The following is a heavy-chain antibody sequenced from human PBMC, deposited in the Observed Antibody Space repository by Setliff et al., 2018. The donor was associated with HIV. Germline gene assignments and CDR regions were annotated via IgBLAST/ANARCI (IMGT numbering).Heavy chain of an antibody. V-gene: IGHV3-11*06. J-gene: IGHJ6*03. CDR2: ISSSSSSYT. Sequence: GGSLRLSCAASGFTVSERYMSWIRQAPGKGLEWISYISSSSSSYTNYADSVRGRFTISRDSAKNSLYLQMDSLRAEDTAVYYCARDFSGSSPNPDHYYYYMDVWGKGTKVTVSS. CDR1: GFTVSERY. CDR3: ARDFSGSSPNPDHYYYYMDV. D-gene: IGHD1-26*01.